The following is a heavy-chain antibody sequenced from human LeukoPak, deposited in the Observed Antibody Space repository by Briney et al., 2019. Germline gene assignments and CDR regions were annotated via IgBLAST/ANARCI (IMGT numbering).Heavy chain of an antibody. CDR3: ARGRSSDYYDSSGYYPGSYYFDY. V-gene: IGHV4-34*01. D-gene: IGHD3-22*01. Sequence: SETLSLTCAVYGGSFSGYYWSWIRQPPGKGLEWIGEINHSGSTNYNPSLKSRVTISVDTSKNQFSLKLSSVTAADTAVYYCARGRSSDYYDSSGYYPGSYYFDYWGRGTLVTVSS. CDR2: INHSGST. CDR1: GGSFSGYY. J-gene: IGHJ4*02.